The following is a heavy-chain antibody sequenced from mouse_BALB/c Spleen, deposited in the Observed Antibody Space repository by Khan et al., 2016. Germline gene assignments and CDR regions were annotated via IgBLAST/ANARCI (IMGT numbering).Heavy chain of an antibody. CDR3: ATSSSGYWYYFDY. D-gene: IGHD3-1*01. CDR1: GYSITSHYT. J-gene: IGHJ2*01. V-gene: IGHV3-1*02. CDR2: IHYSGST. Sequence: EVQLQESGPDLVKPSQSLSLTCTVTGYSITSHYTWHWIRHFPGNKLEWMGYIHYSGSTNYNPSLKSRFSITRDTSKNQFFLQLSSVTADDTATCYCATSSSGYWYYFDYWGQGTTLTVSS.